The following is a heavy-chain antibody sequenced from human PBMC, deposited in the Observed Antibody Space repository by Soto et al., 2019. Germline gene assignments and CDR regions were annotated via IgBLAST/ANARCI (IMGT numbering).Heavy chain of an antibody. Sequence: QVQLVESGGGVVQPGRSLRLSCAASGFTFSSYGMHWVRQAPGKGLEWVAVIWYDGSNKYYADSVKGRFTISRDNSKNTLYLQMNSLRAEDTAVYYCARVFGGYANYYYYGMDVWGQGTTVTVSS. CDR3: ARVFGGYANYYYYGMDV. V-gene: IGHV3-33*01. CDR2: IWYDGSNK. J-gene: IGHJ6*02. CDR1: GFTFSSYG. D-gene: IGHD5-12*01.